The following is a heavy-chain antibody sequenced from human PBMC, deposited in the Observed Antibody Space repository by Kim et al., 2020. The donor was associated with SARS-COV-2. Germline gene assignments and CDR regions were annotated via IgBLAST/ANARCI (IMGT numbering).Heavy chain of an antibody. Sequence: SVKVSCKASGGTFSSYAISWVRQAPGQGLEWMGGIIPIFGTANYAQKFQGRVTITADESTSTAYMELSSLRSEDTAVYYCARDLGLAQEAPYYYYGMDVWGQGTTVTVSS. CDR2: IIPIFGTA. J-gene: IGHJ6*02. CDR3: ARDLGLAQEAPYYYYGMDV. V-gene: IGHV1-69*13. CDR1: GGTFSSYA.